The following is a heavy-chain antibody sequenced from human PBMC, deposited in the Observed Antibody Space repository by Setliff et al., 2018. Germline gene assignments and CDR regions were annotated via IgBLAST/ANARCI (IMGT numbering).Heavy chain of an antibody. CDR2: IYHNGNT. CDR1: GGSISPYF. CDR3: ARDRTAYSYGLDV. D-gene: IGHD5-18*01. Sequence: PSETLSLTCTVFGGSISPYFWSWIRQSPGKGLEWIGYIYHNGNTNFNPSLKTRVTMSVDTSKNQFALNLRSVTAADSAVYYCARDRTAYSYGLDVWGQGTTVTVSS. V-gene: IGHV4-59*01. J-gene: IGHJ6*02.